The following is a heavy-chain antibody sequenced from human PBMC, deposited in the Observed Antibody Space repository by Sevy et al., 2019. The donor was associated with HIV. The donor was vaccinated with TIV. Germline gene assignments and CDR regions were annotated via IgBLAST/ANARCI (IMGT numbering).Heavy chain of an antibody. CDR3: ARSYYPDNSGYTT. V-gene: IGHV4-4*07. Sequence: SETLSLTCTVSGGSITGYYYSWIRQPAGKGLEWIGRFYTLGTTIYNPSFKSRLTMSADTSKRQISLKLTSVTAADTAVYYCARSYYPDNSGYTTWGQGTLVTVSS. CDR1: GGSITGYY. CDR2: FYTLGTT. D-gene: IGHD3-22*01. J-gene: IGHJ5*02.